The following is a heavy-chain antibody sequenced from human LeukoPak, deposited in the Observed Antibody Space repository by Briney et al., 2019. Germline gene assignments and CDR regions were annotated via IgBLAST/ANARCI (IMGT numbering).Heavy chain of an antibody. D-gene: IGHD1-26*01. CDR3: ARDIGKWELLANAFDI. CDR2: IKQDGSEK. V-gene: IGHV3-7*01. Sequence: GGSLRLSCAASGFTFSSYWMSWVRQAPGKGLEWVANIKQDGSEKYYVDSVKGRFTISRDNAKNSLYLQMNSLGAEDTAVYYCARDIGKWELLANAFDIWGQGTMVTVSS. J-gene: IGHJ3*02. CDR1: GFTFSSYW.